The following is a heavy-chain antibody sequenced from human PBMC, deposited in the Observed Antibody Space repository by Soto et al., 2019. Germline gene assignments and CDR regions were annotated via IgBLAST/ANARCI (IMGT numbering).Heavy chain of an antibody. CDR2: IDPSDSYT. V-gene: IGHV5-10-1*01. J-gene: IGHJ6*02. D-gene: IGHD3-22*01. CDR3: ARDDSSGYYRFGYYGMDV. CDR1: GYSFTSYW. Sequence: GESLKIPCKGSGYSFTSYWISWVRQMPGKGLEWMGRIDPSDSYTNYSPSFQGHVTISADNSISTAYLQWSSLKASDTAMYYCARDDSSGYYRFGYYGMDVWGQGTTVTVSS.